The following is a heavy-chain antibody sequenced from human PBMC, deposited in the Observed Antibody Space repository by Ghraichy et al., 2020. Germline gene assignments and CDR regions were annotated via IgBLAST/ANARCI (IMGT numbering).Heavy chain of an antibody. CDR2: ISGSGGRT. CDR1: GLTFSNYA. CDR3: AKNEKGFHHFYYYGMDV. J-gene: IGHJ6*02. Sequence: GESLRLSCTASGLTFSNYAMSWVRQAPGKGLEWGSVISGSGGRTYYADSVKGRFTISRDNSQNTLYLQMNSLRAEDTAVYYCAKNEKGFHHFYYYGMDVWGQGTTVTVSS. V-gene: IGHV3-23*01.